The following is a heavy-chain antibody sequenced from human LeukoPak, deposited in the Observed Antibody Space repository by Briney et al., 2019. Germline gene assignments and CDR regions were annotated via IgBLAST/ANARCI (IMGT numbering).Heavy chain of an antibody. CDR3: ARDHYHSYGDYVDFDY. CDR1: GFPFNTYS. V-gene: IGHV3-48*01. CDR2: ISGSSDAM. J-gene: IGHJ4*02. Sequence: PGGSLILSCAASGFPFNTYSMNWVRQAPGKGLEWVSYISGSSDAMYYADSVKGRFIVSRDNAKNSLYLQMNSLRAEDTAVYYCARDHYHSYGDYVDFDYWGQGTLVTVSS. D-gene: IGHD4-17*01.